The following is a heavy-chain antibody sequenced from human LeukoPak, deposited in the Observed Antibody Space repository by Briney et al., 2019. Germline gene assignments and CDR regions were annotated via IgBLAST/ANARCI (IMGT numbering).Heavy chain of an antibody. J-gene: IGHJ4*02. CDR2: ISSSSSYI. CDR1: GFTFSSYS. CDR3: AKPHFYDILTGHFDY. Sequence: GGSLRLSCAASGFTFSSYSMNWVRQAPGKGLEWVSSISSSSSYIYYADSVKGRFTISRDNSKNTLYLQMNSLRAEDTAVYYCAKPHFYDILTGHFDYWGQGTLVTVSS. V-gene: IGHV3-21*01. D-gene: IGHD3-9*01.